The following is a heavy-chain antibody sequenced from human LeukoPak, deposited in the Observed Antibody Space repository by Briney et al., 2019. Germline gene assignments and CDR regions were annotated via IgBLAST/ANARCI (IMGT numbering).Heavy chain of an antibody. D-gene: IGHD1-26*01. V-gene: IGHV3-74*01. CDR1: GFTFSDYW. Sequence: PGGSLRLSCAASGFTFSDYWMHWVRQAPGKGLVRVSRINTDGSFTRYADSVQGRFTISRDTAKNTLFLQMNSLRAEDTAVYYCAREAKVGGALQYWGQGILVTVSS. J-gene: IGHJ4*02. CDR2: INTDGSFT. CDR3: AREAKVGGALQY.